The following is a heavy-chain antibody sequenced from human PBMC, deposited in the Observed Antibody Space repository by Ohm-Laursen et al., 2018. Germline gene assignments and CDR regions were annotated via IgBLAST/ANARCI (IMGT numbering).Heavy chain of an antibody. CDR1: GFTFSSYS. D-gene: IGHD4-17*01. V-gene: IGHV3-48*01. CDR3: ARDRKNGDSGYGMDV. J-gene: IGHJ6*02. CDR2: ISSSSSTI. Sequence: SLRLSCSASGFTFSSYSMNWVRQAPGKGLEWVSYISSSSSTIYYADSVKGRFTISRDNAKNTVYMQMDSLGAEDRAVYYCARDRKNGDSGYGMDVWGHGTTVTVSS.